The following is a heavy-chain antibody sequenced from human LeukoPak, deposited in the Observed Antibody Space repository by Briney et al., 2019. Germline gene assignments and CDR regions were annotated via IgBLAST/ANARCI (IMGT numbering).Heavy chain of an antibody. D-gene: IGHD4-23*01. CDR2: IEADGRTT. J-gene: IGHJ4*02. CDR3: AGAFWRGEGGGTFDY. CDR1: GFTFSNFW. V-gene: IGHV3-74*01. Sequence: GGSLRLSCAASGFTFSNFWIHWVRQAPGGGLVWVSRIEADGRTTNYAESVKGRFTVSRDNAKDTVSLQMNSLRAEDTAVYYCAGAFWRGEGGGTFDYWGQGTLVTVSS.